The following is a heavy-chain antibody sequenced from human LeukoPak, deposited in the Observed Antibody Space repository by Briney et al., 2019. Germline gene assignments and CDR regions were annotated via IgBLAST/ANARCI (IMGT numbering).Heavy chain of an antibody. J-gene: IGHJ4*02. CDR3: ARDTRVAGIDY. D-gene: IGHD6-19*01. CDR1: GGSISSHY. V-gene: IGHV4-59*11. CDR2: IYYSGST. Sequence: SETLSLTCTVSGGSISSHYWSWIRQPPGKGLEWIGYIYYSGSTNYNPSLKSRVTISVDTSKNQFSLKLSSVTAADTAVYYCARDTRVAGIDYWGQGTLVTVSS.